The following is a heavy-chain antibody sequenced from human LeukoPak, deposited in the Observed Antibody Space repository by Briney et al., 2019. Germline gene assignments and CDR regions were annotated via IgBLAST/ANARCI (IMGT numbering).Heavy chain of an antibody. CDR2: INHSGGT. CDR1: GGSFSGYY. J-gene: IGHJ4*02. D-gene: IGHD2-21*01. Sequence: PSETLSLTCAVYGGSFSGYYWSWIRQPPGKGLEWIGEINHSGGTKYNPSLKSRVTISVDTSKNQSSLKLSSVTAADTAVYYCARGPLIAYYFDYWGQGTLVTVSS. V-gene: IGHV4-34*01. CDR3: ARGPLIAYYFDY.